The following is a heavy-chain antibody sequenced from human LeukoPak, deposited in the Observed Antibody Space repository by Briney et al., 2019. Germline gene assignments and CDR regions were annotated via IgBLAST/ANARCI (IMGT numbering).Heavy chain of an antibody. CDR1: SGSISSYY. V-gene: IGHV4-4*07. CDR2: IYTSGST. J-gene: IGHJ2*01. CDR3: ARGTLYYDSSGYTWYFDL. D-gene: IGHD3-22*01. Sequence: SETLSLTCTVSSGSISSYYWSWIRQPAGKGLEWIGRIYTSGSTNYNPSLKSRVTMSVDTSKNQFSLKLSSVTAADTAVYYCARGTLYYDSSGYTWYFDLWGRGTLVTVSS.